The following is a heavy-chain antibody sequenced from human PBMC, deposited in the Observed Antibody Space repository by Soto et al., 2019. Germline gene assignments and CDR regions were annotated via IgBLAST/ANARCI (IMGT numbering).Heavy chain of an antibody. Sequence: EVQLLESGGGLVQPGGSLRLSCAASGFTFSNYGMNWVRQAPGKGLEWVSAISGNGRDTYYADSVKGRFTISRDNSQKRLFLQMDSLRAEDTALYYCAGRAPTISYGIDVWGQGTTVTVSS. V-gene: IGHV3-23*01. CDR2: ISGNGRDT. J-gene: IGHJ6*02. D-gene: IGHD5-12*01. CDR3: AGRAPTISYGIDV. CDR1: GFTFSNYG.